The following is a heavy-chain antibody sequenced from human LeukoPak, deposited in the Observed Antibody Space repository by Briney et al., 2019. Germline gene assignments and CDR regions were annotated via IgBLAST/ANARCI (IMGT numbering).Heavy chain of an antibody. CDR1: GGSISSYY. V-gene: IGHV4-59*12. CDR2: IYYSGST. J-gene: IGHJ4*02. CDR3: ARGGDVYDSSGYYCY. Sequence: SETLSLTCTVSGGSISSYYWSWIRQPPGKGLEWIGYIYYSGSTNYNPSLKSRVTISVDTSKNQFSLKLSSVTAADTAVYYCARGGDVYDSSGYYCYWGQGTLVTVSS. D-gene: IGHD3-22*01.